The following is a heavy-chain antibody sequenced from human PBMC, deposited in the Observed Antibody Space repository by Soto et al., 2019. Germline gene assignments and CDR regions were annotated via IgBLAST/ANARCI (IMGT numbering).Heavy chain of an antibody. CDR1: GGSISSYY. V-gene: IGHV4-59*01. D-gene: IGHD6-19*01. CDR2: ISNSGKT. J-gene: IGHJ6*02. CDR3: ARGIEGWYQGRYYYGMDV. Sequence: PSGTLSLTCTVSGGSISSYYWSWIRQPPGKGLEWIAYISNSGKTNYNPSLKSRVTISMDTSKNQFSLKLSSVTAADTAVYYCARGIEGWYQGRYYYGMDVWGQGTTVTVSS.